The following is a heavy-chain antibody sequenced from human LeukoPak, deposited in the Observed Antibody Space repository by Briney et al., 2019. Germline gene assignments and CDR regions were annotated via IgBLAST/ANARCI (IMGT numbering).Heavy chain of an antibody. V-gene: IGHV3-48*03. CDR3: ARGSAGRSSDYFDY. Sequence: GGSLRLSCTGSAFTFSGYVVNWVRQAPGKGLEWISYISSSGDTVYYADSVKGRFTISRDNVKNSLYLQMNSLRAEDTALYYCARGSAGRSSDYFDYWGQGTLVTVSS. J-gene: IGHJ4*02. CDR2: ISSSGDTV. CDR1: AFTFSGYV. D-gene: IGHD6-6*01.